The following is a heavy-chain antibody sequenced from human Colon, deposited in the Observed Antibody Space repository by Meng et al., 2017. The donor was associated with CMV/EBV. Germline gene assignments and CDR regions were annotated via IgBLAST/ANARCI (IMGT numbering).Heavy chain of an antibody. J-gene: IGHJ3*01. Sequence: GESLKISCAASGFTFSSYSMNWVRQAPGKGLEWLSSISSGSTYIYYADSLKGRFTISRDNAKNSLYLEMNSLRADDTAVYYCARVTITDQYCSTTGCRDDAFDVWGQGTMVTVSS. CDR3: ARVTITDQYCSTTGCRDDAFDV. CDR2: ISSGSTYI. D-gene: IGHD2-2*01. CDR1: GFTFSSYS. V-gene: IGHV3-21*01.